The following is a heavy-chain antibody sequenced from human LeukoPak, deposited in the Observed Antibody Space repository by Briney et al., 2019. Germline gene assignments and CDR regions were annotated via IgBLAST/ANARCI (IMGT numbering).Heavy chain of an antibody. V-gene: IGHV3-23*01. CDR2: IGGSGGST. D-gene: IGHD1-26*01. CDR3: AKVGEIVGATAFDY. J-gene: IGHJ4*02. CDR1: GFTFSSYA. Sequence: GSLRLSCAASGFTFSSYAMSWVRQAPGKGLEWVSAIGGSGGSTYYADSVKGRFTISRDNSKNTLYLQMNSLRAEDTAVYYCAKVGEIVGATAFDYWGQGTLVTVSS.